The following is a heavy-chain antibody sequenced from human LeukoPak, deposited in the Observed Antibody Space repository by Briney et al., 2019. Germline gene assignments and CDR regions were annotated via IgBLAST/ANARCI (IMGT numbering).Heavy chain of an antibody. CDR1: GYRFTSYW. CDR2: IDPSDSYT. J-gene: IGHJ3*02. Sequence: GESLRISCKGSGYRFTSYWISWVRQMPGKGLEWMGRIDPSDSYTNYSPSFQGHLTISADKSISTAYLQWSSLKASDTAMYYCARHQLLGPCFRGVCSDAFDIWGQGTMVTVSS. CDR3: ARHQLLGPCFRGVCSDAFDI. V-gene: IGHV5-10-1*01. D-gene: IGHD2-8*01.